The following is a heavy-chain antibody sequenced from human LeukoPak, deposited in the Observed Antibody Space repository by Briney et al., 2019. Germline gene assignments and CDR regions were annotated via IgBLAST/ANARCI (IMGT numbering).Heavy chain of an antibody. J-gene: IGHJ5*02. CDR2: IYYSGST. CDR3: ARDYYGSGSYLDWFDP. CDR1: GGSISSYY. Sequence: SETLSLTCTVSGGSISSYYWSWIRQPPGKGLEWIGYIYYSGSTNYNPSLKSRVTISVDTSKNQFSLKLSSVTAADTAVYYCARDYYGSGSYLDWFDPWGQGTLVTVSS. V-gene: IGHV4-59*01. D-gene: IGHD3-10*01.